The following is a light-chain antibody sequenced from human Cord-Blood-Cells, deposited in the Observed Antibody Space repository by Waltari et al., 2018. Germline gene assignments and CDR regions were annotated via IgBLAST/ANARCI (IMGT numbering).Light chain of an antibody. J-gene: IGKJ4*01. V-gene: IGKV1-39*01. CDR3: QQCYSTPFT. CDR2: GAS. Sequence: ASQVISSYLTWYQQKPGQAPKLLIYGASSLETGIPYRFSGSGSGTDFTLTISSLEPEDFATYYCQQCYSTPFTFGAGTKVEIK. CDR1: QVISSY.